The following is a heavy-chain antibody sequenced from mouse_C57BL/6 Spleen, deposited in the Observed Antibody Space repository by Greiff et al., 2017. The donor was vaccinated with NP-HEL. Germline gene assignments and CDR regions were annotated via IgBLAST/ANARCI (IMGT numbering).Heavy chain of an antibody. J-gene: IGHJ3*01. CDR1: GYTFTSYW. CDR2: INPSNGGT. D-gene: IGHD1-1*01. Sequence: VQLHQPGTELVKPGASVKLSCKASGYTFTSYWMHWVKQRPGQGLEWIGNINPSNGGTNYNEQFKSKATLTVDQSSRTAYMQLSSLTSEDSAVYYCARPYGSSRWFAYWGQGTLVTVSA. V-gene: IGHV1-53*01. CDR3: ARPYGSSRWFAY.